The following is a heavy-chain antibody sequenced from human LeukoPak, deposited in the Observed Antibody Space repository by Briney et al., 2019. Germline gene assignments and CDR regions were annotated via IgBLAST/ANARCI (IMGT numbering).Heavy chain of an antibody. V-gene: IGHV3-23*01. CDR1: GFTFSSYA. J-gene: IGHJ3*02. Sequence: GGSLRLSCAASGFTFSSYAMSWVRQAPGKGLEWVSGISGSGTGTDHADSVKGRFTISRENSKNTLYLQMNSLRAEDTAVYYCAKGGIVGAADAFDIWGQGTTVTVSS. CDR3: AKGGIVGAADAFDI. D-gene: IGHD1-26*01. CDR2: ISGSGTGT.